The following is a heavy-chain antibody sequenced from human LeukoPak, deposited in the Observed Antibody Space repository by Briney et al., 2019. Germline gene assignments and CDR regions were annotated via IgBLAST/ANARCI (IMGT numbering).Heavy chain of an antibody. CDR3: AREAAPLRLGELSLSHY. J-gene: IGHJ4*02. D-gene: IGHD3-16*02. CDR2: IVVGSGNT. CDR1: GFTFTSSA. Sequence: LWASVKVSCKASGFTFTSSAMQWVRQARGQRLEWIGWIVVGSGNTNYAQKFQERVTITRDMSTSTAYMELSSLRSDDTAVYYCAREAAPLRLGELSLSHYWGQGTLVTVSS. V-gene: IGHV1-58*02.